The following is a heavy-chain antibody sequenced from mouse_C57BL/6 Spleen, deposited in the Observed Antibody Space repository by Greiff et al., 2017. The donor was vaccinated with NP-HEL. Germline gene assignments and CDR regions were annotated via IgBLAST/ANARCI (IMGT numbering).Heavy chain of an antibody. CDR1: GYTFTDYY. Sequence: EVQLQQSGPELVKPGASVKISCKASGYTFTDYYMNWVKQSHGKSLEWIGDINPNNGGTSYNQKFKGKATLTVDKSSSTAYMELRSLTSEDSAVYYCARNLRPRDYWGQGTTLTVSS. J-gene: IGHJ2*01. CDR3: ARNLRPRDY. V-gene: IGHV1-26*01. CDR2: INPNNGGT. D-gene: IGHD1-1*01.